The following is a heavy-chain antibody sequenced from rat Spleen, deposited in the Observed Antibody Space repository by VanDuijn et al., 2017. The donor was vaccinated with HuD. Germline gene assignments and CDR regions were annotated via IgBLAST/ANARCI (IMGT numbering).Heavy chain of an antibody. D-gene: IGHD1-12*02. V-gene: IGHV6-8*01. CDR2: IKAKSNNYAT. CDR1: GFTFSYPW. Sequence: EVQLVETGGSLVQPGNSLKLTCATSGFTFSYPWMHWNRQDPEKQLERVAQIKAKSNNYATYYAESVKGRFTISRDDSKSSVYLQMNNLKEEDTAIYYCTWDYYDATYYYRFTYWGQGTLVTVSS. J-gene: IGHJ3*01. CDR3: TWDYYDATYYYRFTY.